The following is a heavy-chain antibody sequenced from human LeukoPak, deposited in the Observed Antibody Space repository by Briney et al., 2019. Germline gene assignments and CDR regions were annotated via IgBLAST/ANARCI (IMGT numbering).Heavy chain of an antibody. CDR3: ARLSSGWSLDY. V-gene: IGHV3-23*01. D-gene: IGHD6-19*01. CDR1: GFTFSSYG. CDR2: ITGNGANT. J-gene: IGHJ4*02. Sequence: GGSLRLSCAASGFTFSSYGMSWVRQAPGKGLEWVSAITGNGANTFYADSVKGRFTISRDNSKNTMYLQMNSLRAEDTALYYCARLSSGWSLDYWGQGTLVTVSS.